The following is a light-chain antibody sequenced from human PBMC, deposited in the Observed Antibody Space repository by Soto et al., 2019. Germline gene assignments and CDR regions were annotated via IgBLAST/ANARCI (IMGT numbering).Light chain of an antibody. CDR3: QQTTTFPLT. CDR1: QGISRW. CDR2: TAS. V-gene: IGKV1-12*01. Sequence: DIQMTQSPSSVSASVGDRVTITCRASQGISRWLAWYQQKSGKAPKLLIYTASSLQSGVPSRFIGIGSGTDFTLAISSLQPEDFATYYCQQTTTFPLTFGGGTKVEIK. J-gene: IGKJ4*01.